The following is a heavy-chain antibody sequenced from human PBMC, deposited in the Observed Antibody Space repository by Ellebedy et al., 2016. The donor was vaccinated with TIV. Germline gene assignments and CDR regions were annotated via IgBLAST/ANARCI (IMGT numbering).Heavy chain of an antibody. CDR3: ASYDYGGNSPFDP. CDR1: GVSITNNY. J-gene: IGHJ5*02. Sequence: GSLRLXCTVSGVSITNNYWSWIRQPPGKGLEWIAYIYYTGNTEYNPSLKSRVTISVDTSKNQFSLKLNSVTAADTAVYYCASYDYGGNSPFDPWGQGTLVTVSS. D-gene: IGHD4-23*01. V-gene: IGHV4-59*01. CDR2: IYYTGNT.